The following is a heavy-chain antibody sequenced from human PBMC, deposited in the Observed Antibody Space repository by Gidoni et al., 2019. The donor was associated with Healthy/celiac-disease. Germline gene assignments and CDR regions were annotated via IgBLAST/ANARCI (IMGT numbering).Heavy chain of an antibody. CDR2: IYYSGST. Sequence: QLQLQESGPGLVKPSETLSLPCTVSGGSISSSSYAWGWIRQPPGKGLEWIGSIYYSGSTYYNPSLKSRVTISVDTSKNQFSLKLSSVTAADTAVYYCARHVESGLHDAFDIWGQGTMVTVSS. V-gene: IGHV4-39*01. J-gene: IGHJ3*02. D-gene: IGHD2-15*01. CDR3: ARHVESGLHDAFDI. CDR1: GGSISSSSYA.